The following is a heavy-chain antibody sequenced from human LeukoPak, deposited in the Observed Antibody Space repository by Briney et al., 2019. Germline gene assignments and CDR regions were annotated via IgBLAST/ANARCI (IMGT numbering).Heavy chain of an antibody. CDR1: GFSLISYG. D-gene: IGHD4-17*01. Sequence: GGSLRLSCAASGFSLISYGMHWVRQAPGKGLEWVGVISDDGRRRDYADSVKGRFTISRDNSKDTLYLQMNSLRAEDTAVYYCAKRPSDYGDYVSYFDYWGQGTLVTVSS. CDR3: AKRPSDYGDYVSYFDY. CDR2: ISDDGRRR. J-gene: IGHJ4*02. V-gene: IGHV3-30*18.